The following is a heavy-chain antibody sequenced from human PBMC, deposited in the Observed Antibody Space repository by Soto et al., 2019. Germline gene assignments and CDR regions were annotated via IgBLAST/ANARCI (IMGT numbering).Heavy chain of an antibody. CDR1: GFTFSSYA. CDR3: ARDSGAYYFDY. Sequence: PGGSLRLSCAASGFTFSSYAMHWVRQAPGKGLEWVAVISYDGSNKYYADPVKGRFTISRDNSKNTLYLQMNSLRAEDTAVYYCARDSGAYYFDYWGQGTLVTVSS. V-gene: IGHV3-30-3*01. CDR2: ISYDGSNK. J-gene: IGHJ4*02.